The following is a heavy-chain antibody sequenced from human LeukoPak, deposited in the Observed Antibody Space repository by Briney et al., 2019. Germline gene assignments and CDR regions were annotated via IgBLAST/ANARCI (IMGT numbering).Heavy chain of an antibody. D-gene: IGHD1-1*01. CDR1: GGSISSYY. J-gene: IGHJ3*02. CDR3: ARAPQGWNDGDAFDI. Sequence: PSETLSHTSTVSGGSISSYYWSWIRQPPGKGLEWIGYIYYSGSTNYNPSLKSRVTISVDTSKNQFSLKLSSVTAADTAVYYCARAPQGWNDGDAFDIWGQGTMVTVSS. CDR2: IYYSGST. V-gene: IGHV4-59*01.